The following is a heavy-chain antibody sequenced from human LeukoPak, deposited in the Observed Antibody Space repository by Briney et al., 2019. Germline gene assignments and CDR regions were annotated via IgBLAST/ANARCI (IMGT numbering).Heavy chain of an antibody. CDR3: ARGRLVVIREPHFDY. D-gene: IGHD3-22*01. Sequence: SETLSLTCTVSGGSISSYYWSWIRQPPGKGLEGIGYIYYSGSTNYNPSLKSRVTISVDTSKNQFSLKLSSVTAADTAVYYCARGRLVVIREPHFDYWGQGTLVTVSS. CDR2: IYYSGST. CDR1: GGSISSYY. J-gene: IGHJ4*02. V-gene: IGHV4-59*01.